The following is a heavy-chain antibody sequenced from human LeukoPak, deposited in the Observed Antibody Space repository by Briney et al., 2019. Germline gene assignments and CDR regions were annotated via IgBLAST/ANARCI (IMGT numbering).Heavy chain of an antibody. V-gene: IGHV1-46*01. CDR3: ARDARITMVRGVSFDP. Sequence: GASVKVSCKASGYIFTSYYMHWVRQAPGQGLEWMGIINPSGGSTSYAQKFQGRVTMTRDTSTSTVYMELSSLRSEDTAVYYCARDARITMVRGVSFDPWGQGTLVTVSS. CDR2: INPSGGST. J-gene: IGHJ5*02. D-gene: IGHD3-10*01. CDR1: GYIFTSYY.